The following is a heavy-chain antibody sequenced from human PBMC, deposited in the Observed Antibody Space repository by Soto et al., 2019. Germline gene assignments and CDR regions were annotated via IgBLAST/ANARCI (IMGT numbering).Heavy chain of an antibody. CDR3: ARDLRPNSSSWYSCWFDP. D-gene: IGHD6-13*01. CDR2: ISGSGGVT. J-gene: IGHJ5*02. Sequence: GGSLRLSCAASGFTFTTYAMSWVRQAPGKGLEWVSDISGSGGVTYYADSVKGRFTISRDNSKNTLYLQMNSLRAEDTAVYYCARDLRPNSSSWYSCWFDPWGQGTLVTVSS. CDR1: GFTFTTYA. V-gene: IGHV3-23*01.